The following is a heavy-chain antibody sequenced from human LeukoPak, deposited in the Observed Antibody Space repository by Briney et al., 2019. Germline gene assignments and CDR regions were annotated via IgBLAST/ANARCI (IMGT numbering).Heavy chain of an antibody. CDR1: GPTHDDYG. CDR2: INWNGGST. V-gene: IGHV3-20*04. J-gene: IGHJ4*02. D-gene: IGHD1-26*01. Sequence: GRSLRLSCAASGPTHDDYGMSWARHARGKGLEGVSGINWNGGSTGYADSVKGRFTITRDNSKNSVYLQMNSLRAEDTAVYYCAKDQPTLKWELRSGAFDYWGQGTLVTVS. CDR3: AKDQPTLKWELRSGAFDY.